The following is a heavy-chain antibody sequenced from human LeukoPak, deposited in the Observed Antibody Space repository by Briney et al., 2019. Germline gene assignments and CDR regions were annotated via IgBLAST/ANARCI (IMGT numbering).Heavy chain of an antibody. CDR3: ARYCSSTSCHGYWFGP. Sequence: PSETLSLTCAVSGGSISSGGYSWSWIRQPPGTGLEWIGYIYHSGSTYYNPSLKSRVTISVDRSKNQFSLKLSSVTAADTAVYYCARYCSSTSCHGYWFGPWGQGTLVTVSS. D-gene: IGHD2-2*01. CDR1: GGSISSGGYS. CDR2: IYHSGST. V-gene: IGHV4-30-2*01. J-gene: IGHJ5*02.